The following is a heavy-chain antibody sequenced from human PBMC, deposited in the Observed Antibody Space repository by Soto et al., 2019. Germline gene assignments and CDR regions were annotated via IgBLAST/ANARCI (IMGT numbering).Heavy chain of an antibody. CDR3: ARELDGIDV. V-gene: IGHV3-11*05. J-gene: IGHJ6*02. Sequence: QVQLVESGGGLVKPGGSLRLSCAASGLTFSDYYMSWIRQAPGKGLEWVSYITHRGDNTNYADSVQGRFTISRDNAKNSLYLQMNSLRAEDTAVYYCARELDGIDVWGQGTTVIVSS. CDR2: ITHRGDNT. CDR1: GLTFSDYY.